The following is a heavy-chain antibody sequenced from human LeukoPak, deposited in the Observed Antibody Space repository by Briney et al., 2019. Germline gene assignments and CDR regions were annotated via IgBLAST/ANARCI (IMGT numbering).Heavy chain of an antibody. V-gene: IGHV4-61*02. Sequence: SQTLSLTCTVSGGSISSGGYYWSWIRQPAGKGLEWIGRIYTSGSTNYNPSLKSRVTISVDTSKNQFSLKLSSVTAADTAVYYCARAESSSWIFDYWGQGTLVTVSS. J-gene: IGHJ4*02. CDR3: ARAESSSWIFDY. CDR1: GGSISSGGYY. D-gene: IGHD6-13*01. CDR2: IYTSGST.